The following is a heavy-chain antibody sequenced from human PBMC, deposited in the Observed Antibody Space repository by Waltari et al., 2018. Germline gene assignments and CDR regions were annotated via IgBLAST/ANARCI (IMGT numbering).Heavy chain of an antibody. V-gene: IGHV1-3*01. CDR1: GYTFNSYA. CDR3: AADYYDFWSGYNY. Sequence: QVQLVQSGAEVKKPGASVKVCCKASGYTFNSYAMHWVRRAPGQSLEWMGWINAGNCNTKYSQKFQGRVTITRDTSASTAYMELSSLRSEDTAVYYCAADYYDFWSGYNYWGQGTLVTVSS. D-gene: IGHD3-3*01. J-gene: IGHJ4*02. CDR2: INAGNCNT.